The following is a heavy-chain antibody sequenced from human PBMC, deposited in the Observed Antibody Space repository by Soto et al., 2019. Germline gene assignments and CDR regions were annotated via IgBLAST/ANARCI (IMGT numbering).Heavy chain of an antibody. CDR1: GFNFTSYA. V-gene: IGHV3-30-3*01. CDR3: ARGGIVVG. Sequence: QVQLVESGGGVVQPGRSLRLSCAASGFNFTSYAMHWVRQAPGKGLEWVAVISYDGSDKYYADSAKGRFTISRDNSKNTLYLQMNGLRTDDTAVYDCARGGIVVGWGQGTLVTVSS. CDR2: ISYDGSDK. J-gene: IGHJ4*02. D-gene: IGHD3-22*01.